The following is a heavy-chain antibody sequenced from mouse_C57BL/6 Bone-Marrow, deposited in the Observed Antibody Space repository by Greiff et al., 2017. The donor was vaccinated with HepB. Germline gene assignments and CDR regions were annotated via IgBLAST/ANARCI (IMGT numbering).Heavy chain of an antibody. CDR2: ISNGGGST. J-gene: IGHJ1*03. D-gene: IGHD4-1*01. Sequence: EVMLVESGGGLVQPGGSLKLSCAASGFTFSDYYMYWVRQTPEKRLEWVAYISNGGGSTYYPDTVKGRFTISRDNAKNTLYLQMSRLKSEDTAMYYCARQALTVFHWYFDVWGTGTTVTVSS. V-gene: IGHV5-12*01. CDR1: GFTFSDYY. CDR3: ARQALTVFHWYFDV.